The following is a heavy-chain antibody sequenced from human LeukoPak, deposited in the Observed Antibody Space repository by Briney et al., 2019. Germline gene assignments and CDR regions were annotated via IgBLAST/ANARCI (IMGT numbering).Heavy chain of an antibody. J-gene: IGHJ4*02. CDR3: ARTVWLQGSRFDY. CDR2: INPSGGST. CDR1: GYTFTSYY. V-gene: IGHV1-46*01. Sequence: GASVKVSCKASGYTFTSYYMHWVRQAPGQGLEWMGIINPSGGSTSYAQKFEGGVTMTRGTSTSTVYMELSSLRSEDTAVYYCARTVWLQGSRFDYWGQGTLVTVSS. D-gene: IGHD5-18*01.